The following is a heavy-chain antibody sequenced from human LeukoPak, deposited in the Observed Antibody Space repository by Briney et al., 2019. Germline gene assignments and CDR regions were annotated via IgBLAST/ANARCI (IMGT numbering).Heavy chain of an antibody. D-gene: IGHD1-26*01. J-gene: IGHJ3*02. CDR1: GFTFSSYE. CDR2: ISSGGSTV. V-gene: IGHV3-48*03. CDR3: ARVIIVGATGI. Sequence: GSLRLSCAASGFTFSSYEMNWVRQAPGKGLEWVSYISSGGSTVYYADSVKGRFTISRDNAKNSLYLQMNSLRAEDTAVYYCARVIIVGATGIWGQGTILTVSS.